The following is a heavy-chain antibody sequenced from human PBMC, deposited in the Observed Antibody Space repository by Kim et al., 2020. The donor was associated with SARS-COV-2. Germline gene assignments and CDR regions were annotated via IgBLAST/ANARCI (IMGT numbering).Heavy chain of an antibody. D-gene: IGHD5-18*01. CDR3: ARGVTSSSYGYYYYYGMDV. CDR2: INAGNGNT. CDR1: GYTFTSYA. Sequence: ASVKVSCKASGYTFTSYAMHWVRQAPGQRLEWMGWINAGNGNTKYSQKFQGRVTITRDTSASTAYMELSSLRSEDTAVYYCARGVTSSSYGYYYYYGMDVWGQGTTVAVSS. V-gene: IGHV1-3*01. J-gene: IGHJ6*02.